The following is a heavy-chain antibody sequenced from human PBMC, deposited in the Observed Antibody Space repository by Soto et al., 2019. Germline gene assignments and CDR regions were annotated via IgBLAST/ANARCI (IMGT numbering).Heavy chain of an antibody. J-gene: IGHJ4*02. CDR3: ARGRRSGAFDY. CDR1: GGTFSSYT. D-gene: IGHD5-12*01. CDR2: IIPILGIA. V-gene: IGHV1-69*02. Sequence: QVQLVQSGAEVKKPGSSVKVSCKASGGTFSSYTISWVRQAPGQGLEWMGRIIPILGIANYAQKCQGRVTITADKSTSTAYMELSSLSSEDTAVYYCARGRRSGAFDYWGQGTLVTVSS.